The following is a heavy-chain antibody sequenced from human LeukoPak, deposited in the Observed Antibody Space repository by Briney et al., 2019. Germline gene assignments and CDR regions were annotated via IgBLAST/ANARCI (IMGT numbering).Heavy chain of an antibody. CDR3: ARDLAYNWNYMVAGGYDY. Sequence: SETLSLTCNVSGGSIRGYYWSWIRQPPGKGLEWIGYIYSSGSTNYNPSLKSRVTISVDTSKNQFSLKLSSVTAADTAVYYCARDLAYNWNYMVAGGYDYWGQGTLVTVSS. J-gene: IGHJ4*02. CDR2: IYSSGST. CDR1: GGSIRGYY. V-gene: IGHV4-4*08. D-gene: IGHD1-7*01.